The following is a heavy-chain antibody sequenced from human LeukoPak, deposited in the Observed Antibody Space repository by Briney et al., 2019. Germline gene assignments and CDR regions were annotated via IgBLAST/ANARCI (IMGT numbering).Heavy chain of an antibody. D-gene: IGHD6-13*01. J-gene: IGHJ4*02. Sequence: GASVKVSCKASGYTFTGYYMHWVRQAPGQGLEWMGWINPNSGGTNYAQKFQGRVTMTRDTSISTAYMELSRLRSDDTALYYCARGSGSSWYFYFDYWGQGTLVTVSS. CDR3: ARGSGSSWYFYFDY. V-gene: IGHV1-2*02. CDR2: INPNSGGT. CDR1: GYTFTGYY.